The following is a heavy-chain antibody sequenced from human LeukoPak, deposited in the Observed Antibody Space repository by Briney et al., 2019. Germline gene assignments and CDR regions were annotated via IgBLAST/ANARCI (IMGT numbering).Heavy chain of an antibody. Sequence: PGGSLRLSCVASGFTLSSYQMHWVRQAPGKGLEWVSYIANSGGTILYADSVKGRFTISRDDAKSSLYLQMNTLRVEDTAIYYCARETRGAFDYWGQGTLVTVSS. CDR3: ARETRGAFDY. D-gene: IGHD4/OR15-4a*01. V-gene: IGHV3-48*03. CDR1: GFTLSSYQ. CDR2: IANSGGTI. J-gene: IGHJ4*02.